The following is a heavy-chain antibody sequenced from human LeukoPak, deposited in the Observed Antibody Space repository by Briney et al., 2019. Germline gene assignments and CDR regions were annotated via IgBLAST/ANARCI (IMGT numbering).Heavy chain of an antibody. CDR3: ARTGTSSPDIYYYYYMDV. D-gene: IGHD2-2*01. J-gene: IGHJ6*03. CDR1: GFTFSSYW. Sequence: GGSLRLSCAASGFTFSSYWMSWVRQAPGKGLEWVANIKQDGSEKYYVDSVKGRFTISRDNAKNSLYLQMNSLRAEDTAVYYCARTGTSSPDIYYYYYMDVWGKGTTVTISS. CDR2: IKQDGSEK. V-gene: IGHV3-7*01.